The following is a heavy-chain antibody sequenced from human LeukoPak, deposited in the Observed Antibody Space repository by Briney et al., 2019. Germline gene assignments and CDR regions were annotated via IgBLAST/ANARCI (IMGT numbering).Heavy chain of an antibody. D-gene: IGHD6-13*01. J-gene: IGHJ5*02. CDR2: INPNSGGT. CDR3: ARVEGYSSSWFTSNWFDP. CDR1: GYTFTGYY. V-gene: IGHV1-2*02. Sequence: ASVKVSCKASGYTFTGYYMHWVRQAPGQGLEWMGWINPNSGGTNYAQKFQGRVTMTRDTSISTAYMELSRLRSDDTAVYYCARVEGYSSSWFTSNWFDPWGRGTLVTVSS.